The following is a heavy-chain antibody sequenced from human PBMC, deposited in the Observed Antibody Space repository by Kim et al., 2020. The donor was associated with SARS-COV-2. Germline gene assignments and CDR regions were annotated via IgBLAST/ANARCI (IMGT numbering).Heavy chain of an antibody. CDR1: GFTFSSYG. CDR3: AKVGIAAAGIRMYWFDY. D-gene: IGHD6-13*01. Sequence: GGSLRLSCAASGFTFSSYGMHWVRQAPGKGLEWVAVISYDGSNKYYADSVKGRFTISRDNSKNTLYLQMNSLRAEDTAVYYCAKVGIAAAGIRMYWFDYWGQGTLVTVSS. V-gene: IGHV3-30*18. J-gene: IGHJ4*02. CDR2: ISYDGSNK.